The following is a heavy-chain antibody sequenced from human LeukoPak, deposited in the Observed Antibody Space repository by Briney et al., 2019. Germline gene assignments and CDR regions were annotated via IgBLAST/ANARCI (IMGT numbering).Heavy chain of an antibody. D-gene: IGHD5-24*01. V-gene: IGHV1-69*13. CDR1: GGTFSSYA. J-gene: IGHJ5*02. Sequence: SVKVSCKASGGTFSSYAISWVRQAPGQGLEWMGGIIPIFGTANYAQKFQGRVTITADESTSTAYMELSSLRSEDTAVYYCAGVEMATANWFDPWGQGTLVTVSS. CDR3: AGVEMATANWFDP. CDR2: IIPIFGTA.